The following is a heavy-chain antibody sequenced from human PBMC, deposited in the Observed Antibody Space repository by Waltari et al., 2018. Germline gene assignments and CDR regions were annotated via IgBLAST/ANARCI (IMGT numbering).Heavy chain of an antibody. CDR2: IRNDGSNE. D-gene: IGHD6-6*01. CDR1: GFTFSNYG. V-gene: IGHV3-30*02. CDR3: AKDKLKRSSSWGVDY. Sequence: QVQLVESGGGVVQPGGSLRLSCAASGFTFSNYGMHWVRQAPGKGLEWVAFIRNDGSNEKYVDSVKGRFTMSRDNSKNTLYLHINGLRAEDTAVYYCAKDKLKRSSSWGVDYWGQGTQVTVSS. J-gene: IGHJ4*02.